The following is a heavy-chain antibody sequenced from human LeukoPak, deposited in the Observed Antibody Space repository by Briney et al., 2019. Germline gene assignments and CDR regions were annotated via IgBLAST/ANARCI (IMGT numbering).Heavy chain of an antibody. D-gene: IGHD3-16*01. CDR1: GGSLYGYY. CDR3: ARVDTQGVPSP. J-gene: IGHJ5*02. V-gene: IGHV4-34*01. Sequence: SETLSLTCAVYGGSLYGYYWSWIRRPPGKGLEWIGEINHNGSTHFNPYLRSRVTMSLDTSKNQFSLKLSSVTAADTAVYHCARVDTQGVPSPWGQGILVTVSS. CDR2: INHNGST.